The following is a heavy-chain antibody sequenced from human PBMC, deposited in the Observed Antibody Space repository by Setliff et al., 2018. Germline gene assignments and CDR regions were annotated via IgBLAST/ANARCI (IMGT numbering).Heavy chain of an antibody. V-gene: IGHV1-2*02. D-gene: IGHD3-9*01. CDR1: GYAFTGYY. CDR3: VRQDILTGYYAFDY. J-gene: IGHJ4*02. CDR2: INPDSGAT. Sequence: GASVKVSCKASGYAFTGYYLHWVRQAPGRGLEWMGWINPDSGATNYAQKFQGRVTMTRDTSISTAYMELSRLRYDDTAVYYCVRQDILTGYYAFDYWAQGTLVTVSS.